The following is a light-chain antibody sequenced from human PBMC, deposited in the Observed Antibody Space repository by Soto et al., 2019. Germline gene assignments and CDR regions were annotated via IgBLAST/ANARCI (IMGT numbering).Light chain of an antibody. V-gene: IGKV1-27*01. CDR3: QEYNTAPFT. CDR2: AAS. Sequence: DIQMTQSPSSLSASVGDRVTITCRASQSIANYLAWYQQKPGKVPKLLIYAASILKSGVPSRFSGSQYGTDFTLTISSLQPEDVATYYCQEYNTAPFTFGPGTKVDVK. J-gene: IGKJ3*01. CDR1: QSIANY.